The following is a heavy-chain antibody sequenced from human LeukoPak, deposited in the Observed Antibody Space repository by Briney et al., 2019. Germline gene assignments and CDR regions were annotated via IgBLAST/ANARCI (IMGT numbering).Heavy chain of an antibody. CDR3: ARGLPPVMKYYFDY. CDR1: GLTFNSYG. J-gene: IGHJ4*02. CDR2: MWYDGSNK. V-gene: IGHV3-33*01. Sequence: PGGSLRLSCAASGLTFNSYGMHWVRQAPGKGLEWVAVMWYDGSNKYYADSVKGRFTISRDDSKNTLYLQMNSLRAEDTAMYYCARGLPPVMKYYFDYWGQGTLVTVSS. D-gene: IGHD4-11*01.